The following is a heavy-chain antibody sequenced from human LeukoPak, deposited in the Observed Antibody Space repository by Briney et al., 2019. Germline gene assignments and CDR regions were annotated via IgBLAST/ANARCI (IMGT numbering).Heavy chain of an antibody. D-gene: IGHD4-23*01. J-gene: IGHJ4*02. Sequence: SVKVSCKASGGTFSSYAISWVRQAPGQGLEWMGRIIPILGIANYAQKFQGRVTITADKSTSTAYMGLSSLRSEDTAVYYCARDREAVPGSLYGGPFDYWGQGTLVTVSS. CDR3: ARDREAVPGSLYGGPFDY. CDR1: GGTFSSYA. CDR2: IIPILGIA. V-gene: IGHV1-69*04.